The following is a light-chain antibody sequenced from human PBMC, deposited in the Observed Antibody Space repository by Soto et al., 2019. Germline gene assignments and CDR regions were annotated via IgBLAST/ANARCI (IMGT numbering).Light chain of an antibody. Sequence: EIVLTQAPGTLSWSPGERATLSCRASQSVRSSYLAWYQQKPGQAPRLLIYGASSSATGIPDRFSGSGSGTDFTLTISRLEPEDFAVYYCQQCTTSPYTFGQGTKLEI. CDR2: GAS. CDR1: QSVRSSY. CDR3: QQCTTSPYT. V-gene: IGKV3-20*01. J-gene: IGKJ2*01.